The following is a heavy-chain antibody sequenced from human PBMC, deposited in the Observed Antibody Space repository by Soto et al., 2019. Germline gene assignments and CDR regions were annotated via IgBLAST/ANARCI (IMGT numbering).Heavy chain of an antibody. V-gene: IGHV3-15*07. D-gene: IGHD3-22*01. CDR1: SVSNAW. CDR3: TTGMGYYDSSGYAAFDY. J-gene: IGHJ4*02. Sequence: SVSNAWMNWVRQAPGKGLEWVGRIKSKTDGGTTDYAAPVKGRFTISRDDSKNTLYLQMNSLKTEDTAVYYCTTGMGYYDSSGYAAFDYWGQGTLVTVSS. CDR2: IKSKTDGGTT.